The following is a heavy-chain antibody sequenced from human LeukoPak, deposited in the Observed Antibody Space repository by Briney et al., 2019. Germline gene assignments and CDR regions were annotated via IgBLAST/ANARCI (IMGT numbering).Heavy chain of an antibody. D-gene: IGHD3-22*01. CDR2: ISSSSSSYI. J-gene: IGHJ4*02. V-gene: IGHV3-21*01. CDR1: GFTFSSYS. Sequence: GGSLRLSCAASGFTFSSYSMNWVRQAPGKGLEWVSSISSSSSSYIYYADSVKGRFTISRDNAKNSLYLQMNSLRAEDTAVYYCARGEVDYYDSKPPCFWGQGTLVTVSS. CDR3: ARGEVDYYDSKPPCF.